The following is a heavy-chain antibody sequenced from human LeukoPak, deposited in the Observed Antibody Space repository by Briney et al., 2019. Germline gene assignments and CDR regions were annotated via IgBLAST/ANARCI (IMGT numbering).Heavy chain of an antibody. Sequence: SETLSLTCTVSGGSISTSNYYWGWIRQPPGKGLEWIGNIFYSGSTYYSPSLKSRVTISLDTSRNQFSLKLTSVTAADTALYYCARRDIVVVPAAIFGAFDIWGQGTMVTVSS. CDR1: GGSISTSNYY. J-gene: IGHJ3*02. CDR2: IFYSGST. D-gene: IGHD2-2*02. CDR3: ARRDIVVVPAAIFGAFDI. V-gene: IGHV4-39*07.